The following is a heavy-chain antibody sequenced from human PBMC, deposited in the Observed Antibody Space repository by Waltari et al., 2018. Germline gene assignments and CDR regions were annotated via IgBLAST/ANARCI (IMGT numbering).Heavy chain of an antibody. V-gene: IGHV1-69*08. CDR1: GGTFSSYA. Sequence: QVQLVQSGAEVKKPGSSVKVSCKASGGTFSSYAISWVRQAPGQGLEWMGRIIPIFGTANYAQKFQGRVTITADKSTSTAYMELSSLRSEDTAVYYCAGRWGRDGPGGGDAFDIWGQGTMVTVSS. CDR3: AGRWGRDGPGGGDAFDI. J-gene: IGHJ3*02. CDR2: IIPIFGTA. D-gene: IGHD3-16*01.